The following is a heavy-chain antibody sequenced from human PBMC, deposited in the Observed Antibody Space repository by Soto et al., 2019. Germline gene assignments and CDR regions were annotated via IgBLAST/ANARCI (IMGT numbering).Heavy chain of an antibody. D-gene: IGHD2-2*01. CDR1: GFSLSTSGIC. CDR3: ARIRYCSSTSCSEYGMDV. J-gene: IGHJ6*02. V-gene: IGHV2-70*01. Sequence: SGPTLVNPTHTLTLTCTFSGFSLSTSGICVICIRQPPGKALEWLALIDWDDDKYYSTSLKTRLTISKDTSKNQVVLTMTNMDPVDTATYYCARIRYCSSTSCSEYGMDVWGQGTTVTVSS. CDR2: IDWDDDK.